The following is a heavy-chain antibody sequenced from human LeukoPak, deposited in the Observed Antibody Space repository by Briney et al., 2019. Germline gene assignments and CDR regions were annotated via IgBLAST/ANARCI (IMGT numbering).Heavy chain of an antibody. D-gene: IGHD6-19*01. J-gene: IGHJ4*02. CDR2: IYYSGST. CDR3: ARGLGGSSGCFGY. Sequence: PSQTLSLTCTVSGGSIISYYWSWIRQPPGTGQEWNGYIYYSGSTNYNPSLKSRVTISVDTSKNQLSLKLRSVTAADTAVYYCARGLGGSSGCFGYWGQGTLVTVSS. V-gene: IGHV4-59*01. CDR1: GGSIISYY.